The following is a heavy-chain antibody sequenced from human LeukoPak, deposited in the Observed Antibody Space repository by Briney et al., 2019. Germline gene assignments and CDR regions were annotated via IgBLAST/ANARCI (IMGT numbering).Heavy chain of an antibody. J-gene: IGHJ5*02. D-gene: IGHD3-10*01. V-gene: IGHV4-34*01. CDR1: GGSFSGYY. CDR2: TNHSGST. CDR3: ARGHYYGSGSYIWFDP. Sequence: SETLSHTCAVYGGSFSGYYWSWIRQPPGKGLEWIGETNHSGSTNYNPSLKSRVTISVDTSKDQFSLKLSSVTAADTAVYYCARGHYYGSGSYIWFDPWGQGTLVTVSS.